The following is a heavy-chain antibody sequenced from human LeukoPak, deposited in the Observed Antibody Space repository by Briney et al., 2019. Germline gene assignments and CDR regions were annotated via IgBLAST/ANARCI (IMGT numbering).Heavy chain of an antibody. J-gene: IGHJ4*02. CDR1: GVSFRGHY. V-gene: IGHV4-59*11. D-gene: IGHD3/OR15-3a*01. Sequence: SETLSLTCTVSGVSFRGHYWTWVRQPPGKGMEWVGNIFFRGSTHYNHSLKSRVTISVDKSNNQFSLKLTSPTAADTAVYYCASDRSGLYSFDLWGQGRLVTVSS. CDR3: ASDRSGLYSFDL. CDR2: IFFRGST.